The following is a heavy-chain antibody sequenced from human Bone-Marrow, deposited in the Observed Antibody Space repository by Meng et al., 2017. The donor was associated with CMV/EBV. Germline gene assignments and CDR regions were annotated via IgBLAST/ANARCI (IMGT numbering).Heavy chain of an antibody. V-gene: IGHV3-9*01. Sequence: GGSLRLSCAASGFTFDDYAMHWVRQAPGKGLEWVSGISWNSGSIGYADSVKGRFTISRDNAKNSLYLQMNSLRAEDTAVYYCARDLGHGWSSYFDYWGQGTLVTVSS. CDR2: ISWNSGSI. CDR1: GFTFDDYA. D-gene: IGHD6-19*01. CDR3: ARDLGHGWSSYFDY. J-gene: IGHJ4*02.